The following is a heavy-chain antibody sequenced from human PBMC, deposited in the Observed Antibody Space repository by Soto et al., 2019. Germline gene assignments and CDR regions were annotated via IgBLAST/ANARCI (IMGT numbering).Heavy chain of an antibody. J-gene: IGHJ1*01. V-gene: IGHV4-59*08. CDR1: DGSLSPNC. CDR2: IYYAGTT. D-gene: IGHD2-2*01. Sequence: SETLSLTCTVSDGSLSPNCWSWIRQPPGKGLEWIGYIYYAGTTTYNPSLQSRVSISLDTSKNEVSLKLTSVTAADTAVYFCARLGAFYQAMDSWGQGTLVTVSS. CDR3: ARLGAFYQAMDS.